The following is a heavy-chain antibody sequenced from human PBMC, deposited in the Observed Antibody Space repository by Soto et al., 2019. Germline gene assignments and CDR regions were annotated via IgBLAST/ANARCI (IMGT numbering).Heavy chain of an antibody. CDR1: GFTFSSYA. J-gene: IGHJ4*02. V-gene: IGHV3-23*01. CDR3: AYSSTPFDN. D-gene: IGHD6-13*01. Sequence: EVQLLESGGGLVQPGGSLRLSCAASGFTFSSYAMSWVRQAPGKGLEWVSAISGSGGSTYYADSVKGRFTISRDNSQNSLYLQMRSLRAEDTAVYYCAYSSTPFDNWGQGTLVTVSS. CDR2: ISGSGGST.